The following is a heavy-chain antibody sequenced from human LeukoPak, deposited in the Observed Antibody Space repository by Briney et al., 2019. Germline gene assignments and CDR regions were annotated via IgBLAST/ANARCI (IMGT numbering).Heavy chain of an antibody. D-gene: IGHD3-10*01. CDR1: GFSFSIYS. V-gene: IGHV3-21*01. Sequence: GESLKISCAASGFSFSIYSMNWVRQAPGKGLEWVSSISSSSSYIYYADSVKGRFTISRDNAKNSLYLQMDSLRAEDTAVYYCARAYYGSGTSHFDSWGQGTLVTVSS. J-gene: IGHJ4*02. CDR2: ISSSSSYI. CDR3: ARAYYGSGTSHFDS.